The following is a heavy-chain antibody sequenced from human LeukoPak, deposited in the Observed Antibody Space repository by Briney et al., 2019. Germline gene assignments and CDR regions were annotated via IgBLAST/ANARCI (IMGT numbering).Heavy chain of an antibody. CDR3: AAGYGSGSRGYYFDY. V-gene: IGHV4-34*01. CDR1: GGSFTGSY. J-gene: IGHJ4*02. CDR2: INHSGST. D-gene: IGHD3-10*01. Sequence: PETLCLTCAVHGGSFTGSYWSWIRQPPGKGLGWIGQINHSGSTIYTPPLTRRVTISVPTTMTQSSLKLSSVTAADTAVYYCAAGYGSGSRGYYFDYWGQGTLVTVSS.